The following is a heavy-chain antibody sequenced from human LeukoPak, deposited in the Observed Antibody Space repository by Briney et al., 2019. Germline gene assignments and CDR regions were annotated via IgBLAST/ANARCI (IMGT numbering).Heavy chain of an antibody. D-gene: IGHD3-3*01. CDR2: IYYSGST. CDR3: ATPYYDFWSGHYRDETSQRKNHFDY. CDR1: GGSISSSSYY. V-gene: IGHV4-39*01. J-gene: IGHJ4*02. Sequence: SETLPLTCTVSGGSISSSSYYWGWIRQPPGKGLEWIGSIYYSGSTYYNPSLKSRVTISVDTSKNQFSLKLSSVTAADTAVYYCATPYYDFWSGHYRDETSQRKNHFDYWGQGTLVTVSS.